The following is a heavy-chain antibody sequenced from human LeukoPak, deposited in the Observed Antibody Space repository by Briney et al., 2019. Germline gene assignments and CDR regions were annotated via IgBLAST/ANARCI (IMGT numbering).Heavy chain of an antibody. CDR1: GFTFSSYA. D-gene: IGHD4-11*01. Sequence: PGGSLRLSCAASGFTFSSYAMSWVRQAPGKGLEWVSAISGSGGSTYYADSVKGRFTISRDNSKNTLYLQMNSLRAEDTAVYYCVKVPWLFVDYSNYLYFDYWGQGTLVTVSS. CDR2: ISGSGGST. CDR3: VKVPWLFVDYSNYLYFDY. V-gene: IGHV3-23*01. J-gene: IGHJ4*02.